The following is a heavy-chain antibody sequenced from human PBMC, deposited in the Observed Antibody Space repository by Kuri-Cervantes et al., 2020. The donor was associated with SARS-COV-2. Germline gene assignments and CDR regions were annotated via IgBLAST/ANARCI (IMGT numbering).Heavy chain of an antibody. D-gene: IGHD4-17*01. V-gene: IGHV3-30*03. Sequence: GESLKISCAASGFTFSSYGMHWVRQAPGKGREWVAVISYDGSNKYYADSVKGRFTISRDNSKNTLYLQMNSLRAEDSAVYYCASGFDYGAFIPEQSDYYYGMDVWGQGTTVTVSS. J-gene: IGHJ6*02. CDR3: ASGFDYGAFIPEQSDYYYGMDV. CDR2: ISYDGSNK. CDR1: GFTFSSYG.